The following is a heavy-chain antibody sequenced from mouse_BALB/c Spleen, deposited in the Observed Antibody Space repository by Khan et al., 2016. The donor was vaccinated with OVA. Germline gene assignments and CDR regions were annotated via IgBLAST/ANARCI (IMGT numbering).Heavy chain of an antibody. Sequence: VQLQQSGPDLVKPGPSVKISCKASGYSFTGYYIHWVKQSLGKNLEWIGRFKPNNGGTSYNQKFKGQAIFTVDKSTNPPYMEFRCLTSEDSAAFSFPSYHGYFDVWGEGTTVTVAS. CDR2: FKPNNGGT. D-gene: IGHD1-1*01. V-gene: IGHV1S30*01. CDR3: PSYHGYFDV. CDR1: GYSFTGYY. J-gene: IGHJ1*01.